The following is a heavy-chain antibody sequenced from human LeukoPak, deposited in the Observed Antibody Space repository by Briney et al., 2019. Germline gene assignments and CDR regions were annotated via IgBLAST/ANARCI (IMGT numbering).Heavy chain of an antibody. Sequence: PSQTLSLTCTVSGGSISSGDYYWSWIRQPPGKGLEWIGYIYYSGSTYYNPSLKSRVTISVDTSKNQFSLKLSSVTAADTAVYYCARDLTGYSSSDDYYYYYMDVWGKGTTVTVSS. J-gene: IGHJ6*03. CDR1: GGSISSGDYY. CDR2: IYYSGST. V-gene: IGHV4-30-4*08. D-gene: IGHD6-6*01. CDR3: ARDLTGYSSSDDYYYYYMDV.